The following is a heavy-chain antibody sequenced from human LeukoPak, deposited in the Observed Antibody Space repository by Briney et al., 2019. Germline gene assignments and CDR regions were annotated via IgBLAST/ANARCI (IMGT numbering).Heavy chain of an antibody. CDR1: GXSISSSSDY. CDR3: ARLYSSSSVVDY. V-gene: IGHV4-39*01. Sequence: SETLSLTCTVSGXSISSSSDYWGWIRQPPGKGLEWIGSIYYSGSTYYNPSLKSRVTISVDTSKNQFSLKLSSVTAADTAVYYCARLYSSSSVVDYWGQGTLVTVSS. J-gene: IGHJ4*02. CDR2: IYYSGST. D-gene: IGHD6-6*01.